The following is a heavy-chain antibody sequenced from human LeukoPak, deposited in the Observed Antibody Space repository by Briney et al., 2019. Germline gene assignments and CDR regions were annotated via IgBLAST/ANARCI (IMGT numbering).Heavy chain of an antibody. V-gene: IGHV3-53*01. Sequence: GGSLRLSCAASGFTVSSNYMSWVRHAPGKGLEWVSSIYSGGSTYYADSVKGRFTISRDISKNGVYLQMNSLRAEDTAVYYCARVRLDRSERYLDAFENWGQGTMVTVSS. CDR1: GFTVSSNY. CDR2: IYSGGST. J-gene: IGHJ3*02. CDR3: ARVRLDRSERYLDAFEN. D-gene: IGHD4-17*01.